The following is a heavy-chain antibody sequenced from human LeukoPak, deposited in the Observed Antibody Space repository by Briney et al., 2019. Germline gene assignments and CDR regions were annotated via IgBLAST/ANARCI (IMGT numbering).Heavy chain of an antibody. CDR2: ISSSSSYI. D-gene: IGHD2-2*01. V-gene: IGHV3-21*01. J-gene: IGHJ3*02. Sequence: GGSLRLSCAASGFTFSSYSMNWVRQAPGKGLEWVSSISSSSSYIYYADSVKGRFTISRDNAKNSLYLQMNSLRAEDTAVYYCARDMRLRAFDIWGQGTMVTVPS. CDR3: ARDMRLRAFDI. CDR1: GFTFSSYS.